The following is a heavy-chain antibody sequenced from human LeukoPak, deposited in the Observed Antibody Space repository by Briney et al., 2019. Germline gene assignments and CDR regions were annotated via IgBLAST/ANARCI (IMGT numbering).Heavy chain of an antibody. CDR3: AKDLWGGYDSSGYYLDY. CDR2: IRYDGSDK. CDR1: GFTFSSYG. Sequence: GGSLRLSCSASGFTFSSYGMHWARQAPGKGLVWVAFIRYDGSDKYYAESVKGRFTISRDNSKNTLYLQMNSLRAEDTAVYYCAKDLWGGYDSSGYYLDYWGQGTLVTVSS. D-gene: IGHD3-22*01. J-gene: IGHJ4*02. V-gene: IGHV3-30*02.